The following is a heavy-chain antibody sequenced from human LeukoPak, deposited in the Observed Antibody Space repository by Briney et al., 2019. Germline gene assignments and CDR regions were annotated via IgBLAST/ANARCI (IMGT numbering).Heavy chain of an antibody. CDR2: IYSDVRAT. D-gene: IGHD3-22*01. J-gene: IGHJ4*02. CDR1: GFTFSSDW. V-gene: IGHV3-74*01. CDR3: ARDLYHGSDG. Sequence: GGSLRLSCAASGFTFSSDWVHWVRQAPGKGRVWVSTIYSDVRATKYADSVKGRFTLYRHTPKNTLCMQMNTLRVEDAAVYYCARDLYHGSDGWGQGTLVTVSS.